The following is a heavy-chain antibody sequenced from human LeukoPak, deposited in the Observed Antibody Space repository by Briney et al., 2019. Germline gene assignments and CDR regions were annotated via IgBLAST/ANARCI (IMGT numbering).Heavy chain of an antibody. CDR2: ISTSSTYI. D-gene: IGHD6-13*01. CDR1: GFTFSDYN. CDR3: ARVSTAASLAIDS. Sequence: GGSLRLSCAASGFTFSDYNMNWVRQAPGKGLEWVSVISTSSTYIYYADSVKGRFTISRDNAKNSLYPQMNSLRAEDTAVYYCARVSTAASLAIDSWGQGTLVTVST. V-gene: IGHV3-21*06. J-gene: IGHJ4*02.